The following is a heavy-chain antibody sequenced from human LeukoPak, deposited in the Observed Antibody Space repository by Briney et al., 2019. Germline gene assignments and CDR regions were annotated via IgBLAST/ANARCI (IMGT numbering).Heavy chain of an antibody. J-gene: IGHJ6*02. D-gene: IGHD4-17*01. CDR1: GYTFTSYA. Sequence: ASVKVSCKASGYTFTSYAMHWVRQAPGQRLEWMGLINAGNGNTKYSQKFQGRVTMTTDTSTSTAYMELRSLRSDDTAVYYCARAVNDYGDYEDYYYGMDVWGQGTTVTVSS. CDR2: INAGNGNT. CDR3: ARAVNDYGDYEDYYYGMDV. V-gene: IGHV1-3*01.